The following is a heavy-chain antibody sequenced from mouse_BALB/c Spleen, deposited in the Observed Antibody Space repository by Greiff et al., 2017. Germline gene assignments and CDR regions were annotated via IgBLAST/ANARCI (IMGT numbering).Heavy chain of an antibody. CDR3: ARQGDYYGSLYYFDY. V-gene: IGHV5-6*01. CDR2: ISSGGSYT. CDR1: GFTFSSYG. J-gene: IGHJ2*01. D-gene: IGHD1-1*01. Sequence: EVKLMESGGDLVKPGGSLKLSCAASGFTFSSYGMSWVRQTPDKRLEWVATISSGGSYTYYPDSVKGRFTISRDNAKNTLYLQMSSLKSEDKAMYYCARQGDYYGSLYYFDYWGQGTTLTVSS.